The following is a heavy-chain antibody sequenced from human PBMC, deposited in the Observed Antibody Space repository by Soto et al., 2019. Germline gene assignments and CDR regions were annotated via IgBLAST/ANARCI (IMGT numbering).Heavy chain of an antibody. CDR1: GFTFSGSA. V-gene: IGHV3-73*01. Sequence: EVQLVESGGGLVQPGGSLKLSCVASGFTFSGSAMHWVRQASGKGMEWVGRIRSKANSYATAYAASVKGRFTISRDDSKNTAYLQMNSLKSEETAVYYCTRPAQGPVMTTLFFDPWGQGTLVTVSS. CDR3: TRPAQGPVMTTLFFDP. D-gene: IGHD2-21*02. CDR2: IRSKANSYAT. J-gene: IGHJ5*02.